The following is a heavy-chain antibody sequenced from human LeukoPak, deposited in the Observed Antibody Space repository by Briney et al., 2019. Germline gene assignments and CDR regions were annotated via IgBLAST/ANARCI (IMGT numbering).Heavy chain of an antibody. J-gene: IGHJ3*02. CDR2: ISSSGGST. CDR1: GFTFSNYG. Sequence: HPGGSLRLSCAASGFTFSNYGMSWVRQAPGKGLEWVSGISSSGGSTYYTDSVKGRFTISRDNSKNTLYLQMNSLRAEDTAVYYCANSQGSSTSSGAFDIWGQGTMVTVSS. V-gene: IGHV3-23*01. CDR3: ANSQGSSTSSGAFDI. D-gene: IGHD2-2*01.